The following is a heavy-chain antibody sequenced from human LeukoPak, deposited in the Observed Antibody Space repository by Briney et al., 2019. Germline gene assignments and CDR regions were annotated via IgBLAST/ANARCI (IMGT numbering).Heavy chain of an antibody. J-gene: IGHJ4*02. CDR3: ARGVFDSSGGIDH. D-gene: IGHD6-19*01. CDR1: GFTFTSYW. V-gene: IGHV3-74*01. Sequence: GGSLRLSCAASGFTFTSYWMHCVRQAPGKGLVWVSRINSDGSSTSYADSVKGRFTISRDNAKNTLYLQMNSLRPEATAVYYCARGVFDSSGGIDHWGQGTLVTVSS. CDR2: INSDGSST.